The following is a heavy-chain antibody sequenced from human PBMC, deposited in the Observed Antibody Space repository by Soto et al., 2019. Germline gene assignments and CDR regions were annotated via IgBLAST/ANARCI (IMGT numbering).Heavy chain of an antibody. J-gene: IGHJ5*02. CDR3: AKAISSSWYGDHNWFDP. Sequence: GGSLRLSCAASGFTFDDYAMHWVRQAPGKGLEWVSGISWNSGSIGYADSVKGRFTISRDNAKNSLYLQMNSLRAEDTALYYCAKAISSSWYGDHNWFDPWGQGTLVTVSS. CDR1: GFTFDDYA. D-gene: IGHD6-13*01. V-gene: IGHV3-9*01. CDR2: ISWNSGSI.